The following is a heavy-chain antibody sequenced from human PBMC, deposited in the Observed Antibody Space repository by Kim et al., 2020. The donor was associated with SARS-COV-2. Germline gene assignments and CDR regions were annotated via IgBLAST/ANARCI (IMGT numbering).Heavy chain of an antibody. Sequence: SETLSLTCTVSGGSVISGGHYWSWIRQHPGKGLEWIGHIFYSGSTYYNPSLRSRLSISVDTSTNQFSLNLSSLTAADTAIYYCERFNYDSRGCYSYFAY. J-gene: IGHJ4*01. D-gene: IGHD3-22*01. CDR3: ERFNYDSRGCYSYFAY. V-gene: IGHV4-31*03. CDR1: GGSVISGGHY. CDR2: IFYSGST.